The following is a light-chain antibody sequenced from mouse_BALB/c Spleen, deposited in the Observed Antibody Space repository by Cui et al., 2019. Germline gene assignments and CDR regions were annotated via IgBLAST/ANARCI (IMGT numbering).Light chain of an antibody. Sequence: QIVLTQSPALMSGSPGETVTMTCSASSSVSYMYWYQQKPRSSPKPWIYLTSNLASGVPARFSGSGSGTSYSLTISSMEAEDAATYYCQQWSSNPLTFGAGTKLELK. J-gene: IGKJ5*01. CDR3: QQWSSNPLT. CDR1: SSVSY. CDR2: LTS. V-gene: IGKV4-68*01.